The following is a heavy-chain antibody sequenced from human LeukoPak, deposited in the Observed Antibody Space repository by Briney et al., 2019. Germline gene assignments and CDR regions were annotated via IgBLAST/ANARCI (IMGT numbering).Heavy chain of an antibody. Sequence: GGSLRLSCAASGFTFSSYTMNWVRQAPGKGLEWVSYISSRSTTIYYADSVKGRFTISRDNAKNSLYLQMNSLRDEDTAVYYCARDLYYYDSSGYEDYWGQGTLVTVSS. CDR2: ISSRSTTI. V-gene: IGHV3-48*02. CDR1: GFTFSSYT. D-gene: IGHD3-22*01. J-gene: IGHJ4*02. CDR3: ARDLYYYDSSGYEDY.